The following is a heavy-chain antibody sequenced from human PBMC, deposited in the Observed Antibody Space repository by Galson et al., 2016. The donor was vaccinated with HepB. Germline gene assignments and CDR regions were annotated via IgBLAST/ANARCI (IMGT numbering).Heavy chain of an antibody. CDR3: ARDPTPPIGATGKYFDW. V-gene: IGHV3-48*04. CDR1: GFTLRSYN. D-gene: IGHD5-12*01. Sequence: SLRLSCAGSGFTLRSYNMNWVRQAPGKGLEWLSYISPSSGVIYYADSVKGRFTISRDNAKNSLFLQMNSLRAEDTAVYYCARDPTPPIGATGKYFDWWGQGTLVTVSS. J-gene: IGHJ4*02. CDR2: ISPSSGVI.